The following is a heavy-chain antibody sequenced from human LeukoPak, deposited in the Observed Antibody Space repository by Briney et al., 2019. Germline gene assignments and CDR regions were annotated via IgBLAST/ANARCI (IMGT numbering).Heavy chain of an antibody. CDR3: ARANSEYDSSGYYFN. CDR2: INPSGGST. CDR1: GYTFTSYY. V-gene: IGHV1-46*01. Sequence: ASVKVSCKASGYTFTSYYMHWVRQAPGQGLEWVGIINPSGGSTSYAQKFQGRVTMTRDTSTSTVYMELSSLRSEDTAVYYCARANSEYDSSGYYFNWGQGTLVTVSS. D-gene: IGHD3-22*01. J-gene: IGHJ4*02.